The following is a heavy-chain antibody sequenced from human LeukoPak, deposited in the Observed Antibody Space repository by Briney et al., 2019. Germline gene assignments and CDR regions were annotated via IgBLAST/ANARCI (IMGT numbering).Heavy chain of an antibody. CDR3: ARAAILPLFDP. D-gene: IGHD2-15*01. J-gene: IGHJ5*02. CDR1: GYTFTSYY. CDR2: INPSGGST. Sequence: ASVKVSCKASGYTFTSYYTHWVRQAPGQGLEWMGIINPSGGSTSYAQKFQGRVTMTRDTSTSTVYMELSSLRSEDTAVYYCARAAILPLFDPWGQGTLVTVSS. V-gene: IGHV1-46*01.